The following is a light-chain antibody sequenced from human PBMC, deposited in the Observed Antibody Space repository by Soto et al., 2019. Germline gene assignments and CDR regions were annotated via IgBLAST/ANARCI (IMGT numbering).Light chain of an antibody. V-gene: IGKV3-15*01. Sequence: EIVMTQSPATLSVSPGERATLSCRASQSISSTLAWYQQQPGHAPRLLIYGASIRATGIPDRFSGSGSVTEFTLTISSLQSEDFAIYYCQQYNNWPLYTFGQGTKLEIK. CDR2: GAS. CDR1: QSISST. CDR3: QQYNNWPLYT. J-gene: IGKJ2*01.